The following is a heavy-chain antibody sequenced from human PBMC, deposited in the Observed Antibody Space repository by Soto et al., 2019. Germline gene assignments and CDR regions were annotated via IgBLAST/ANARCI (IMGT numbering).Heavy chain of an antibody. Sequence: QVQLVQSGAEVKKPGASVMVSCKASGYTFTSYYMHWVRQAPGQGLEWMGIINPSGGSTSYAQKFQGRVTMTRDTSTSTVYMELSSLRSEDTAVYYCARVGQPPGVGWNYYYYMDVWGKGTTVTVSS. CDR2: INPSGGST. D-gene: IGHD2-2*01. J-gene: IGHJ6*03. CDR3: ARVGQPPGVGWNYYYYMDV. CDR1: GYTFTSYY. V-gene: IGHV1-46*03.